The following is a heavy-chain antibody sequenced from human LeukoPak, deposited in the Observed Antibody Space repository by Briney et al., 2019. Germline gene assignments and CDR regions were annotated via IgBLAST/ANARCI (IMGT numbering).Heavy chain of an antibody. CDR1: GFTLSSYW. D-gene: IGHD5-18*01. J-gene: IGHJ4*02. V-gene: IGHV3-7*05. CDR3: ARGWRYSHGL. CDR2: MKQDGSEK. Sequence: GGSLRLSCAASGFTLSSYWMSWVRQAPGEGLEWVANMKQDGSEKYYVDSVKGRFTISRDNAKNSLYLQMNSLRDEDTAIYYCARGWRYSHGLWGQGTLVTVSS.